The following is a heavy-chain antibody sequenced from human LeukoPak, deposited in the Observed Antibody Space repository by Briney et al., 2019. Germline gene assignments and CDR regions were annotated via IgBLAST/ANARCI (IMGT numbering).Heavy chain of an antibody. CDR2: INHSGST. CDR3: ASSANYYDSSGYSPGDY. CDR1: GGSFSGYY. J-gene: IGHJ4*02. Sequence: SGTLSLTCAVYGGSFSGYYWSWIRQPPGKGLEWIGEINHSGSTNYNPSLKSRVTISVDTSKNQFSLKLSSVTAADTAVYYCASSANYYDSSGYSPGDYWGQGTLVTVSS. V-gene: IGHV4-34*01. D-gene: IGHD3-22*01.